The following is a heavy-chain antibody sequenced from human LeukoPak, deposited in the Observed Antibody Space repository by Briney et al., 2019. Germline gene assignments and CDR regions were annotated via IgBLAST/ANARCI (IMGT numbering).Heavy chain of an antibody. J-gene: IGHJ3*02. V-gene: IGHV4-30-4*01. Sequence: PSETLSLTCTVSGGSISSGDYYWSWIRQPPGKGLEWIGYIYYSGSTYYNPSLKSRVTISVDTSKNQFSLKLSSVTAADTAVYYCARPQTEPRYGSGRLWAFDIWGQGTMVTVSS. D-gene: IGHD3-10*01. CDR3: ARPQTEPRYGSGRLWAFDI. CDR2: IYYSGST. CDR1: GGSISSGDYY.